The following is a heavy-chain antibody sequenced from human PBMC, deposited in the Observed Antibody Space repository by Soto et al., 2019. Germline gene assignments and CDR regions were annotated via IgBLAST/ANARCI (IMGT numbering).Heavy chain of an antibody. CDR1: GGTFSSYA. CDR3: ARVPITMVRGVISYYYYGMDV. CDR2: IIPIFGTA. Sequence: SVKVSCKASGGTFSSYAISWVRQAPGQGLEWMGGIIPIFGTANYAQKFQGRVTITADESTSTAYMELSSLRSEDTAVYYCARVPITMVRGVISYYYYGMDVWGQGTTVTVSS. D-gene: IGHD3-10*01. J-gene: IGHJ6*02. V-gene: IGHV1-69*13.